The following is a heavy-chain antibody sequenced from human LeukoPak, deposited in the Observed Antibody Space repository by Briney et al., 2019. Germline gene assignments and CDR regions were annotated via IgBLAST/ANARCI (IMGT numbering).Heavy chain of an antibody. V-gene: IGHV3-23*01. D-gene: IGHD6-13*01. CDR3: AKGVAVAASAEYFQH. J-gene: IGHJ1*01. Sequence: SRRSLRLSCAASGFTSSSYSMSWVRQAPGKGLEWVSAISGSGGSTYYADSVKGRFTISRDNSKNTLYLQMNSLRAEDTAVYYCAKGVAVAASAEYFQHWGQGTLVTVSS. CDR2: ISGSGGST. CDR1: GFTSSSYS.